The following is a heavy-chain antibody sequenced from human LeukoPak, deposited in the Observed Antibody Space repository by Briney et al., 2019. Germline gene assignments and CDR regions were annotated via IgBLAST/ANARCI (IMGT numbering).Heavy chain of an antibody. D-gene: IGHD3-22*01. CDR1: GFTFDDYA. CDR3: ARDDLLHRNWFDP. J-gene: IGHJ5*02. Sequence: GGSLRLSCAASGFTFDDYAMHWVRQAPGKGLEWVSGISWNSGSIGYADSVKGRFTISRDNAKNSLYLQMNSLRVEDTAFYYCARDDLLHRNWFDPWGQGTLVTVSS. CDR2: ISWNSGSI. V-gene: IGHV3-9*01.